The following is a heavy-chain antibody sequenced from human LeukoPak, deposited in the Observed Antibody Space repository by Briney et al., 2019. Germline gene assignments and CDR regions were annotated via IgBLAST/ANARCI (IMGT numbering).Heavy chain of an antibody. CDR1: GYTFTTYT. J-gene: IGHJ6*03. D-gene: IGHD2-2*01. CDR2: INTNTGNP. CDR3: ARDRCSSTSCYYYYYFMDV. Sequence: ASVTVSCKASGYTFTTYTINWVRQAPGQGLEWMGCINTNTGNPTYAQGFTGRFVFSLDTSVRTAYLQISSLKAEDTAVYYCARDRCSSTSCYYYYYFMDVWGKGTTVTVSS. V-gene: IGHV7-4-1*02.